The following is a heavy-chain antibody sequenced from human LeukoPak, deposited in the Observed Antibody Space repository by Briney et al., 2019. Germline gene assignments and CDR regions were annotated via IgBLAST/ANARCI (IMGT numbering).Heavy chain of an antibody. Sequence: GGSLRLSCAASGFTFSSYGMHWVRQAPGKGLEWVAVIWYDGSDKYYADSVKGRFTISRENSKNTLYLQMNSSRAEDTAVYYCAREITVTSTTYFDYWGQGTLVTVSS. D-gene: IGHD4-17*01. CDR1: GFTFSSYG. CDR2: IWYDGSDK. CDR3: AREITVTSTTYFDY. J-gene: IGHJ4*02. V-gene: IGHV3-33*01.